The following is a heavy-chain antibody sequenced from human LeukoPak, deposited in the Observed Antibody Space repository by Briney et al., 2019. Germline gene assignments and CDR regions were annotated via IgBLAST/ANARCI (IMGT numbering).Heavy chain of an antibody. Sequence: GASVKVSCKASGYTFTSYGISWVRQAPGQGLEWMGRSSAYNGNTNYAQKLQGRVTMTTDTSTSTAYMELRSLRSDDTAVYYCAREGYCSSTSCYAPRDFDYWGQGTLVTVSS. V-gene: IGHV1-18*01. CDR2: SSAYNGNT. CDR1: GYTFTSYG. J-gene: IGHJ4*02. CDR3: AREGYCSSTSCYAPRDFDY. D-gene: IGHD2-2*01.